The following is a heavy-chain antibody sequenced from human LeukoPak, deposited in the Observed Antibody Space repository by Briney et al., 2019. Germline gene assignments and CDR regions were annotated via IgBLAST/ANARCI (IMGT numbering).Heavy chain of an antibody. CDR3: ARSGVAAMETNWFDP. Sequence: PSETLSLTCTVSGGSISSYYWSWIRQPAGKGLEWIGRIYTSGSTNYNPSLKSRVTISVDTSKNQFSLKLSSVTAADTAVYYCARSGVAAMETNWFDPWGQGTLVTVSS. V-gene: IGHV4-4*07. CDR1: GGSISSYY. D-gene: IGHD5-18*01. J-gene: IGHJ5*02. CDR2: IYTSGST.